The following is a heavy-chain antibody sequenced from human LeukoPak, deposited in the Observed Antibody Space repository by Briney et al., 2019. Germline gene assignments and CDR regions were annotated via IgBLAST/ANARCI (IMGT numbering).Heavy chain of an antibody. J-gene: IGHJ6*02. CDR2: ISATGRTI. CDR1: GFSFSNYE. V-gene: IGHV3-48*03. Sequence: PGGSLRLSCAASGFSFSNYEMNWVRQAPGKGLEWVPYISATGRTIYDADSVKGRLTISRDNAKNSLFLQMNSLRAEDTAVYYCSRGHFYGMDVWGQGTTVTVSS. CDR3: SRGHFYGMDV.